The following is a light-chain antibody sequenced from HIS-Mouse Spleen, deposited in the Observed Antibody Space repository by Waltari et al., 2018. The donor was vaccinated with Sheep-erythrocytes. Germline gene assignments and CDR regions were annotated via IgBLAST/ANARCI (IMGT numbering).Light chain of an antibody. V-gene: IGKV2-28*01. Sequence: DIVMTQSPLSLPVTPGEPACISCRYSQSLLHSNGYNYLDWYLQKPGQSPQLLIYLGSNRASGVPDRFSGSGSGTDFTLKISRVEAEDVGVYYCMQALQTPWTFGQGTKVEIK. J-gene: IGKJ1*01. CDR3: MQALQTPWT. CDR1: QSLLHSNGYNY. CDR2: LGS.